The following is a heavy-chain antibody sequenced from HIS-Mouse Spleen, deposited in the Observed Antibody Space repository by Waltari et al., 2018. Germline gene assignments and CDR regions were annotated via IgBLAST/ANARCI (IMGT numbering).Heavy chain of an antibody. Sequence: QLQLQESGPGLVKPSETLSLTCTVSGGSISSSSYYWGWIRQPPGKGLEWIGSIYYSGSTYTTPSLKSRVNISVDTSKNQFSLKLSSVTAADTAVYYCAREIPYSSSWYDWYFDLWGRGTLVTVSS. J-gene: IGHJ2*01. V-gene: IGHV4-39*07. CDR1: GGSISSSSYY. CDR3: AREIPYSSSWYDWYFDL. D-gene: IGHD6-13*01. CDR2: IYYSGST.